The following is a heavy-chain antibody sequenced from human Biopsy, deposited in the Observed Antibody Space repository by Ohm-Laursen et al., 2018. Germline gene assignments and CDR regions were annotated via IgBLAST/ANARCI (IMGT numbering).Heavy chain of an antibody. Sequence: SSVKVSCKASGYSFTSYYMHWVRQAPGEGLEWMGMINPSGSTTSYPQIFQGRVTMTRDTSKSTVYMELSSLRSADTAVYFCARSTGWYGDLYYFDYWGQGTLVTVSS. J-gene: IGHJ4*02. D-gene: IGHD6-19*01. CDR1: GYSFTSYY. CDR3: ARSTGWYGDLYYFDY. V-gene: IGHV1-46*01. CDR2: INPSGSTT.